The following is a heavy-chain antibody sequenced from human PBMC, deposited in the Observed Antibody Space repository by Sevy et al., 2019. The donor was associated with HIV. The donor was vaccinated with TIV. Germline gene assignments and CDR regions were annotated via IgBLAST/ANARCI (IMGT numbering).Heavy chain of an antibody. J-gene: IGHJ4*02. CDR1: GFIFSSFG. D-gene: IGHD2-21*02. V-gene: IGHV3-21*01. CDR3: ARKMELLVPDY. Sequence: GGSLRLSCAASGFIFSSFGMHWVRQAPGKGLEWVSSISSNSNDIYYGDSVKGRFTISRDNAKNSLYLQMNSLRAEDTAVYYCARKMELLVPDYWGQGTLVTVSS. CDR2: ISSNSNDI.